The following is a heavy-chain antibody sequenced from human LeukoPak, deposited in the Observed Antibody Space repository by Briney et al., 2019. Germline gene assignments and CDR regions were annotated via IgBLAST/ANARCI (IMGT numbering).Heavy chain of an antibody. D-gene: IGHD1-7*01. CDR2: ISAYNGNT. J-gene: IGHJ4*02. CDR3: ARVRGNYPRLLDY. CDR1: GYTFNRYG. Sequence: GASVKVSYKASGYTFNRYGISWVRQAPGQGREGMGWISAYNGNTNYAQKLQGRVTMTTDTSTSTAYMELRSLRSDDTAVYYCARVRGNYPRLLDYWGQGTLVTVSS. V-gene: IGHV1-18*01.